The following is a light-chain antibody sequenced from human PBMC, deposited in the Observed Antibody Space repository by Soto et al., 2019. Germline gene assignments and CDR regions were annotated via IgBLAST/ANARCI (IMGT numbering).Light chain of an antibody. J-gene: IGLJ1*01. CDR1: SSNVGAYNY. V-gene: IGLV2-8*01. CDR3: TSYTGTSYV. CDR2: EVS. Sequence: QSVLTQPPSASGSPGQSVTISCTGTSSNVGAYNYVSWYQQHPGKAPKLMISEVSKRPSGVPDRFSGSKSGNTASLTVSGLQAEDEADYYCTSYTGTSYVFGTGTKGTV.